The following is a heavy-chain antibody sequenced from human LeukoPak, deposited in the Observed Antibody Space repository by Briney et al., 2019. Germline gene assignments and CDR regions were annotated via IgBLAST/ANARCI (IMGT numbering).Heavy chain of an antibody. CDR1: GFTFSSYN. V-gene: IGHV3-21*01. J-gene: IGHJ4*02. CDR3: ARETYGSFPYKDC. Sequence: PGGSLRLSCAASGFTFSSYNMNWVRQAPGKGLEWVSSITSSSNYIHYADSVQGRFTISRDNARNSLYLQMNSLRAEDTAVYYCARETYGSFPYKDCWGQGTLVTVSS. D-gene: IGHD3-10*01. CDR2: ITSSSNYI.